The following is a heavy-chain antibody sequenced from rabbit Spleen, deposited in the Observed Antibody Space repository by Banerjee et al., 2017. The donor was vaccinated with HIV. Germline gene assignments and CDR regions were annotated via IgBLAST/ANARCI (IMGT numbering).Heavy chain of an antibody. J-gene: IGHJ4*01. Sequence: EQLEESGGGLVQPGGSLKLSCKASGFDFSRTGVSWVRQAPGKGLEWIACIDTGSSDFTYFASWAKGRFTISKTSSTTVTLQMTSLTAADTATYFCARDLTGVIGWNFGWWGPGTLVTVS. CDR1: GFDFSRTG. CDR2: IDTGSSDFT. CDR3: ARDLTGVIGWNFGW. D-gene: IGHD2-1*01. V-gene: IGHV1S45*01.